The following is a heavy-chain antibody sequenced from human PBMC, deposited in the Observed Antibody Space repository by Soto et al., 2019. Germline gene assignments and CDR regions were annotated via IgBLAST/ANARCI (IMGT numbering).Heavy chain of an antibody. CDR2: ISGSGGST. CDR1: GFTFSSYA. Sequence: PGGSLRLSCAASGFTFSSYAMSWVRQAPGKGLEWVSAISGSGGSTYYADSVKGRFTISRDNSKNTLYLQMNSLRAEDTAAYYCAKGGYCSGGSCYSGDYWGQGTLVTVSS. V-gene: IGHV3-23*01. J-gene: IGHJ4*02. D-gene: IGHD2-15*01. CDR3: AKGGYCSGGSCYSGDY.